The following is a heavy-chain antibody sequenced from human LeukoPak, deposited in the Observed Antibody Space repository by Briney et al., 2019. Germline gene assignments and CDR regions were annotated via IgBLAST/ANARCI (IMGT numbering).Heavy chain of an antibody. Sequence: GASVKVSCKASGYTFTSYGISWVRQAPGQGLEWMGWISAYNGNTNYAQKLQGRVTMTTDTSTSTAYMELRSLRSDDTAVYYCARRLRASRYYYYGMDVWGQGTTVTVFS. CDR2: ISAYNGNT. CDR1: GYTFTSYG. CDR3: ARRLRASRYYYYGMDV. V-gene: IGHV1-18*01. D-gene: IGHD2-2*01. J-gene: IGHJ6*02.